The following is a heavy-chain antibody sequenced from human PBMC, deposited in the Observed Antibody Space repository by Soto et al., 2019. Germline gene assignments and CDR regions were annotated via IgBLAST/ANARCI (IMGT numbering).Heavy chain of an antibody. CDR3: AKTFFYGSGSYYSVEYNDY. V-gene: IGHV3-23*01. J-gene: IGHJ4*02. CDR1: GFAFNNYP. CDR2: ISGGSTYK. D-gene: IGHD3-10*01. Sequence: HPGGSLRLSCAASGFAFNNYPMAWVRQAPGKGLDWVSGISGGSTYKYYADSVKGRFAISRDNSKSTLYLQMDSLRAEDTAVYYCAKTFFYGSGSYYSVEYNDYWGQGTLVTVSS.